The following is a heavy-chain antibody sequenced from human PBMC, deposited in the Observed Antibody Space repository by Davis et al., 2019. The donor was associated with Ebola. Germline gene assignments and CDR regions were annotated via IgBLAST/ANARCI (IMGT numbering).Heavy chain of an antibody. CDR2: INPSGGST. D-gene: IGHD2-15*01. CDR1: GGTFSSYA. Sequence: AASVTVSCKASGGTFSSYAISWVRQAPGQGLEWMGIINPSGGSTSYAQKLQGRVTMTRDTSTSTVYMALSSLRSEDTAVYYCAREESGFVVVVAGIDYWGQGTLVTVSS. CDR3: AREESGFVVVVAGIDY. J-gene: IGHJ4*02. V-gene: IGHV1-46*01.